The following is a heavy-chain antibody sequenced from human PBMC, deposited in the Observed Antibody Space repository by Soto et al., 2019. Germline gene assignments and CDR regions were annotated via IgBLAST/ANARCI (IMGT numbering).Heavy chain of an antibody. J-gene: IGHJ6*02. CDR1: GFTFSSYS. Sequence: PGGSLRLSCAASGFTFSSYSMNWVRQAPGQGLEWVSYISSSSSTIYYADSVKGRFTISRDNAKNSLYLQMNSLRAEDTAVYYCARHPGYSYGYRPGYYYYGMDVWGQGTTVTVSS. V-gene: IGHV3-48*01. CDR2: ISSSSSTI. D-gene: IGHD5-18*01. CDR3: ARHPGYSYGYRPGYYYYGMDV.